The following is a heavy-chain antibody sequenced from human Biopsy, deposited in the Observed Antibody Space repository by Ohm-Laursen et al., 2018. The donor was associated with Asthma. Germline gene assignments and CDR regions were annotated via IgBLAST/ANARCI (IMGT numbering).Heavy chain of an antibody. CDR1: GFSFSNFA. CDR2: ISKDASTQ. J-gene: IGHJ3*02. Sequence: SLRLSCTAPGFSFSNFAIHWVRQAPGKGLEWVGVISKDASTQDYADSVKGRFTMVRDNSKNTLDLQMNSLREEDTAVYYCVRDGTDDAFDIWGQGTVVSVSS. V-gene: IGHV3-30*01. CDR3: VRDGTDDAFDI. D-gene: IGHD1-1*01.